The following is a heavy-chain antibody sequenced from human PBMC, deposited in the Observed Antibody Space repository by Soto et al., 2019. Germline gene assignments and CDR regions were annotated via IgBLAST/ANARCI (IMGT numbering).Heavy chain of an antibody. V-gene: IGHV4-31*03. CDR3: ASSHYYDSSGYDAFDI. CDR2: IYYSGST. D-gene: IGHD3-22*01. CDR1: GGSISSGGYY. Sequence: QVQLQESGPGLVKPSQTLSLTCTVSGGSISSGGYYWSWIRQHPGKGLEWIGYIYYSGSTYYNPSLMSRVTMSVDTSKNQFSLKLSSVTAADTAVYYCASSHYYDSSGYDAFDIWGQGTMVTVSS. J-gene: IGHJ3*02.